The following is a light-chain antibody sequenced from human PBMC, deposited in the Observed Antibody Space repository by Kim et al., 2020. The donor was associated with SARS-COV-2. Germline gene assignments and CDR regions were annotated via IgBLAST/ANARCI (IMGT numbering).Light chain of an antibody. CDR1: SLRSYY. CDR2: GKN. J-gene: IGLJ2*01. V-gene: IGLV3-19*01. CDR3: NSRGSNDNVL. Sequence: VALGQTVRITCQGDSLRSYYATWYQQKPGQAPIVVIYGKNNRPSGIPDRFSGSSSGDTASLTITDTQGGDEADYYCNSRGSNDNVLFGGGTKLTVL.